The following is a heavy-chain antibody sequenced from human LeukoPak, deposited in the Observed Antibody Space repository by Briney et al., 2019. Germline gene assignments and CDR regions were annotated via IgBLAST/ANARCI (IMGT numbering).Heavy chain of an antibody. D-gene: IGHD2-2*01. CDR3: AKGPLRGTAAAIDY. CDR1: GFTFNNYG. Sequence: GGSLRLSCAASGFTFNNYGMHWVRQAPGKGLEWVAVVSYDGRNIHYPDSVKGRFTISRDISTDTLWLQMDSLRTENTAVYYCAKGPLRGTAAAIDYWGQGTLVTVSS. V-gene: IGHV3-30*18. CDR2: VSYDGRNI. J-gene: IGHJ4*02.